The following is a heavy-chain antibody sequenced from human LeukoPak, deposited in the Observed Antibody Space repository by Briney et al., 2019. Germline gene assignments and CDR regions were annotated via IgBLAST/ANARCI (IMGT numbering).Heavy chain of an antibody. CDR3: ARHLRSSYDSSGYMPPGFDY. D-gene: IGHD3-22*01. J-gene: IGHJ4*02. V-gene: IGHV5-51*01. CDR2: IYPGDSDT. Sequence: GESLKISCKGSGYSFTSYWIGWVRQMPGKGLEWMGIIYPGDSDTRYSPSFQGQVTSSADKSISTAYLQWSSLKASDTAMYYCARHLRSSYDSSGYMPPGFDYWGQGTLVTVSS. CDR1: GYSFTSYW.